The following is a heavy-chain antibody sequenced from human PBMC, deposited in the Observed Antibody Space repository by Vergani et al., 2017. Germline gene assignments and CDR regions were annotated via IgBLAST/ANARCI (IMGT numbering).Heavy chain of an antibody. Sequence: QVQLQESGPGLVKPSETLSLTCTVSGGSFSSHYWSWIRQPPGKGLEWIGYIYYSGSTNYNPSLKSRVTISVATSKNQFSLKLSSVTAADTAVYYCEGSVLGYCSRTSCPDPYFYYYYMDVGGKGTTVTVSS. CDR3: EGSVLGYCSRTSCPDPYFYYYYMDV. D-gene: IGHD2-2*01. J-gene: IGHJ6*03. CDR2: IYYSGST. V-gene: IGHV4-59*11. CDR1: GGSFSSHY.